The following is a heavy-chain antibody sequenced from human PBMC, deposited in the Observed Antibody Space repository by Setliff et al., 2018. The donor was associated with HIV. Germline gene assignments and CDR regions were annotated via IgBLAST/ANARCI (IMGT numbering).Heavy chain of an antibody. D-gene: IGHD6-6*01. Sequence: RPGGSLRLSCAASGFRFDNYGMNWVRQAPGKGLEWVSGINWNGVSTAYADSVKGRFTISRDNAKNSLYLQMNSLRVEDTAVYYCARAWVFDSSSNDAFDIWGQGTMVTVSS. V-gene: IGHV3-20*04. J-gene: IGHJ3*02. CDR3: ARAWVFDSSSNDAFDI. CDR1: GFRFDNYG. CDR2: INWNGVST.